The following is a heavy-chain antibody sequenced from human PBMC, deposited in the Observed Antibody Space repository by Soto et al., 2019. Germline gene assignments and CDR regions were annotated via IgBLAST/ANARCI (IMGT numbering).Heavy chain of an antibody. CDR1: GYTFTSHG. CDR2: ISAYNGNT. V-gene: IGHV1-18*01. CDR3: ARGGDYGDYVLPSHYFMDF. D-gene: IGHD4-17*01. Sequence: GASVKVSCKASGYTFTSHGISWVRQAPGQGLEWMGWISAYNGNTNYAQKLQGRVTMTTDTSTSTAYMELRSLRSDDTAVYYCARGGDYGDYVLPSHYFMDFRGKGSTVIVSS. J-gene: IGHJ6*03.